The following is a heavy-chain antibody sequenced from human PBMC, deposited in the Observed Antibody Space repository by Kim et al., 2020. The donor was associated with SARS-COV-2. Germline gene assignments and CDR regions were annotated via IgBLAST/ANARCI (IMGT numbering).Heavy chain of an antibody. D-gene: IGHD1-26*01. Sequence: SVKVSCKASGGTFSSYAISWVRQAPGQGLEWMGGIIPIFGTANYAQKFQGRVTITADESTSTAYMELSSLRSEDTAVYYCARLTFTSGSSMWSSSSAEYFQHWGQGTLVTVSS. CDR1: GGTFSSYA. J-gene: IGHJ1*01. V-gene: IGHV1-69*13. CDR3: ARLTFTSGSSMWSSSSAEYFQH. CDR2: IIPIFGTA.